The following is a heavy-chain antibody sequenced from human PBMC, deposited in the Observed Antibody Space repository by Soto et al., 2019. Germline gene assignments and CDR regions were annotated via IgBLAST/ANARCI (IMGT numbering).Heavy chain of an antibody. CDR1: GGSISSHY. CDR3: ARASSSRITIFGGAPYYCGMDV. CDR2: IYYSGST. Sequence: QVQLQESGPGLVKPSETLSLTCTVSGGSISSHYWTWIRQPPGRGLEWIGHIYYSGSTDYKPSLKSRVTISVDTAKTQFSLKLSSVTAADTAVYYCARASSSRITIFGGAPYYCGMDVGGEGTTVPVSS. D-gene: IGHD3-3*01. V-gene: IGHV4-59*11. J-gene: IGHJ6*04.